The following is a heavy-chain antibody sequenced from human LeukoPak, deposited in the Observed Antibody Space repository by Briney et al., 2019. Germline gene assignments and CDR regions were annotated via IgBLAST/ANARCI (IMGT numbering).Heavy chain of an antibody. Sequence: GGSLRLSCAASGFTFSDYYKSWIRQATWKGLGWASYISGSSSYTIYADSVKGRFTISRDNAKNSLYLQMNSLRAEDTAVYYCARVTLYAESALDYWGQGTLVAVSS. D-gene: IGHD4-17*01. CDR3: ARVTLYAESALDY. CDR1: GFTFSDYY. V-gene: IGHV3-11*06. CDR2: ISGSSSYT. J-gene: IGHJ4*02.